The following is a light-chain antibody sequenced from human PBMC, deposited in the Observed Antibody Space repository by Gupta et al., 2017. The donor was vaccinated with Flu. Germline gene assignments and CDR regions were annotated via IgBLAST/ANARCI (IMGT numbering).Light chain of an antibody. V-gene: IGKV3-11*01. J-gene: IGKJ1*01. CDR1: QSVSKY. CDR3: QHRANWPPWT. Sequence: VLTQSPATLSLSPGERATLSCRASQSVSKYLAWYQQKPGQAPRLLIYDASNRVTGVPARFSGSGSGTDFTLTISSLEPEDFAVYYCQHRANWPPWTFGQGTKVEIK. CDR2: DAS.